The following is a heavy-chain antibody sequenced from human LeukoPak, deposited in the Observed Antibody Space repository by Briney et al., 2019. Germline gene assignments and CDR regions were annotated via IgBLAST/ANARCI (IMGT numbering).Heavy chain of an antibody. Sequence: GGSLRLSCAASGFTFSSYGMHWVRQAPGKGLEWVAVIWYDGSNKYYADSVKGRFTISRDNSKNTLYLQMNSLRAEDTAVYYCARDLVARNWFDPWGQGTLVTVSS. D-gene: IGHD5-12*01. CDR3: ARDLVARNWFDP. CDR2: IWYDGSNK. J-gene: IGHJ5*02. CDR1: GFTFSSYG. V-gene: IGHV3-33*01.